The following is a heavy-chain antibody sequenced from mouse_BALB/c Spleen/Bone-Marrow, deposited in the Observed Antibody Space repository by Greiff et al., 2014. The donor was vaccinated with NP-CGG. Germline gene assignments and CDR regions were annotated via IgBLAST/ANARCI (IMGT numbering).Heavy chain of an antibody. Sequence: VQLKQSGPELVKPGASVKMSCNASGYTFTSYVMHWVKQKPGQGLEWIGYINPYNDGTKYNEKFKGKATLTSDKSSSTAYMELSSLTSEDSAVYYCAREAAYYGNYGDDYWGQGTTLTVSS. V-gene: IGHV1-14*01. CDR1: GYTFTSYV. D-gene: IGHD2-10*01. CDR2: INPYNDGT. J-gene: IGHJ2*01. CDR3: AREAAYYGNYGDDY.